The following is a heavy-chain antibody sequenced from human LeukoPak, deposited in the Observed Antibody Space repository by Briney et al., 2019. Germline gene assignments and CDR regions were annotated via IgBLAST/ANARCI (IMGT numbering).Heavy chain of an antibody. CDR2: IGSSGSTI. CDR1: GFTFSSYE. V-gene: IGHV3-48*03. CDR3: ARVGGDYYDSSGPIDY. Sequence: PGGSLRLSCAASGFTFSSYEINWVRQAPGKGLEWVSYIGSSGSTIYYVDSVKGRFTISRDNAKNSPYLQMHSLRAEDTAVYYCARVGGDYYDSSGPIDYWGQGTLVTVSS. D-gene: IGHD3-22*01. J-gene: IGHJ4*02.